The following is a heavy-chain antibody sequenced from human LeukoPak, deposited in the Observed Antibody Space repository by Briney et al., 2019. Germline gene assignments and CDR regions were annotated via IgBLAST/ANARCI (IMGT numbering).Heavy chain of an antibody. CDR2: IYYSGST. J-gene: IGHJ4*02. D-gene: IGHD3-22*01. V-gene: IGHV4-59*01. CDR1: GGSISSYY. CDR3: ARGRRIWGDYYDSSGYYLFDY. Sequence: SETLSLTCTVSGGSISSYYWSWVRQPPGKGLEWIGYIYYSGSTNYNPSLKGRVTISVDTSKNQFSLKLSSVTAADTAVYYCARGRRIWGDYYDSSGYYLFDYWGQGTLVTVSS.